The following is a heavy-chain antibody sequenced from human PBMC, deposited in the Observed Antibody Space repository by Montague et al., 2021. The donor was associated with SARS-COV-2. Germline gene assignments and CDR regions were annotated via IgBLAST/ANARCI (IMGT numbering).Heavy chain of an antibody. J-gene: IGHJ4*02. CDR2: IDYRGST. D-gene: IGHD1-14*01. V-gene: IGHV4-34*01. Sequence: SETLSLTCAVYRGSFHIFSWGWIRQSPGKGLEWIGYIDYRGSTNYNPSLKSRVTISVDTSKNQFSLNLTSVTAADTAMYYCARGSRGVRIKPGFHYWGQGTQVAVSS. CDR3: ARGSRGVRIKPGFHY. CDR1: RGSFHIFS.